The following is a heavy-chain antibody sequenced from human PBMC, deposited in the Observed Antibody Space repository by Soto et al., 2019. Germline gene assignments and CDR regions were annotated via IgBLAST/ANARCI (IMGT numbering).Heavy chain of an antibody. J-gene: IGHJ4*02. D-gene: IGHD3-10*01. CDR2: ISYDGNNK. Sequence: GESLKISCAASGFTFSTYAMHWVRQAPGKGLEWVAVISYDGNNKYYADSVRGRFTISRDNSKNTLYLQMDSLRAEDTALYYCARDSDPRMVRGIITDDFDYWGQGTLVTVSS. V-gene: IGHV3-30-3*01. CDR3: ARDSDPRMVRGIITDDFDY. CDR1: GFTFSTYA.